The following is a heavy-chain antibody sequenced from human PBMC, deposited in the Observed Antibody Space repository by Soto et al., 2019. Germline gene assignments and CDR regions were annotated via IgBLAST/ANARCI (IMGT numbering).Heavy chain of an antibody. CDR1: GYTFSGFY. Sequence: RASVKVSCKASGYTFSGFYMHWVRQAPGQGLEWMEWINPNSGGTKSAEKFQGRVTMTRDTSISTAYMELSRLTSDDTAVYYCASAAVTGTAGLDFWGQGTQVTVSS. V-gene: IGHV1-2*02. CDR2: INPNSGGT. CDR3: ASAAVTGTAGLDF. J-gene: IGHJ4*02. D-gene: IGHD6-19*01.